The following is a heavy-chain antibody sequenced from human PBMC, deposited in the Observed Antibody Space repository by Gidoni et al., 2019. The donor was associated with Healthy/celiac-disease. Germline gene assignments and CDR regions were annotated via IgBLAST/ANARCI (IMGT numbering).Heavy chain of an antibody. CDR1: EYTFLRNY. Sequence: QVQLVQSGPEVKKLGASVLVSCYSSEYTFLRNYMHWVRQAPGQGLEWMVIINPSGGSTSYEQKFQGRVTMTMDTSTSTVYIGLSSLRSEGTSVYYCARLPPYGSGSYIREDYWGQGTLVTVSS. D-gene: IGHD3-10*01. J-gene: IGHJ4*02. CDR3: ARLPPYGSGSYIREDY. V-gene: IGHV1-46*01. CDR2: INPSGGST.